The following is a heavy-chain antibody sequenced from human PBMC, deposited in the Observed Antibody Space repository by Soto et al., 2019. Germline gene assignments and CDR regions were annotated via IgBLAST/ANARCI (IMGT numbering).Heavy chain of an antibody. D-gene: IGHD3-16*02. CDR3: AKALGELSPESFDY. J-gene: IGHJ4*02. CDR2: MSYDGNNQ. CDR1: GFTFSSYA. Sequence: GGSLRLSCVASGFTFSSYAMHWVRQAPGKGLEWVAIMSYDGNNQYYAGSVKGRFTISRDNFKNTLYLQMNSLRAEDTAVYYCAKALGELSPESFDYWGQGILVTVSS. V-gene: IGHV3-30*18.